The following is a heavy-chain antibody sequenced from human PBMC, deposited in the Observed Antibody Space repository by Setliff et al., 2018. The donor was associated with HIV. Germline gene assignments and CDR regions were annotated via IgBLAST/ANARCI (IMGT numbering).Heavy chain of an antibody. V-gene: IGHV4-59*01. D-gene: IGHD3-3*01. CDR2: IYIYNSGST. CDR1: GGSFSGYY. CDR3: ARGVNFDY. Sequence: SETLSLTCSVSGGSFSGYYWSWIRQPPGKGLEWIGYIYIYNSGSTNYNPSLTSRVTISADTSRNQFTLKLTSVTAADTAIYYCARGVNFDYWGQGTQVTVSS. J-gene: IGHJ4*02.